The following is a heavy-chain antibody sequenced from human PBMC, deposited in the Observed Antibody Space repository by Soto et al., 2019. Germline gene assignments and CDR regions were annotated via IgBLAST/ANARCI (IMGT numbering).Heavy chain of an antibody. CDR1: GFTVSSNY. CDR2: IYSGGST. V-gene: IGHV3-53*01. D-gene: IGHD2-15*01. CDR3: AREGGGSIYYYYGMDV. J-gene: IGHJ6*02. Sequence: TGGSLRLSCAASGFTVSSNYMSWVRQAPGKGLEWVSVIYSGGSTYYADSVKGRFTISRDNSKNTLYLQMNSLRAEDTAVYYCAREGGGSIYYYYGMDVWGQGTTVTVSS.